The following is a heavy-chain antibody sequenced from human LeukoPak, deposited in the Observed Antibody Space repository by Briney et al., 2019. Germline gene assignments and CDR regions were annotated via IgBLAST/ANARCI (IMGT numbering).Heavy chain of an antibody. V-gene: IGHV1-2*02. Sequence: ASVKVSCKASGYTFTGYYMHWVGQAPGQGLEWMGWINPNSGGTNYAQKFQGRVTMTRDTSISTAYMELSRLRSDDTAVYYCARDKTKTVTFDYWGQGTLVTVSS. CDR2: INPNSGGT. CDR3: ARDKTKTVTFDY. D-gene: IGHD4-23*01. J-gene: IGHJ4*02. CDR1: GYTFTGYY.